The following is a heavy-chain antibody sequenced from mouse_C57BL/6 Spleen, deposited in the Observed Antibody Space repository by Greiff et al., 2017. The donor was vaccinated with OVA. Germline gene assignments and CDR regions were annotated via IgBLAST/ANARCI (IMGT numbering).Heavy chain of an antibody. D-gene: IGHD1-1*01. CDR2: FYPGSGSI. CDR3: ARHEGNYYGSSWYFDV. J-gene: IGHJ1*03. CDR1: GYTFTEYT. V-gene: IGHV1-62-2*01. Sequence: QVQLKQSGAELVKPGASVKLSCKASGYTFTEYTIHWVKQRPGQGLEWIGWFYPGSGSIKYNEKFKDKATLTADKSSSTVYMELSRLTSEDSAVYFCARHEGNYYGSSWYFDVWGTGTTVTVSS.